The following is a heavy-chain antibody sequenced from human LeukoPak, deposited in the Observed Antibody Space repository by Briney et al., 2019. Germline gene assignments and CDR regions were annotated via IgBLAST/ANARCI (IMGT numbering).Heavy chain of an antibody. Sequence: GASVKVSFQGSGGNLRSYAISWGGQAPGPRVGWVGGVIPIFGTANYAQKFQGRVTITADESTSTAYMELSSLRSEDTAVYYCAKAEDRIGYDAFDIWGQGTMVTVSS. D-gene: IGHD2-15*01. CDR2: VIPIFGTA. J-gene: IGHJ3*02. CDR3: AKAEDRIGYDAFDI. V-gene: IGHV1-69*01. CDR1: GGNLRSYA.